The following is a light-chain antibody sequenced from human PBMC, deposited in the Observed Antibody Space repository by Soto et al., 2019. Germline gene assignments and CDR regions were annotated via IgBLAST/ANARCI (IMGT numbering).Light chain of an antibody. J-gene: IGKJ4*01. CDR2: GAS. V-gene: IGKV3-15*01. CDR1: ESVSNN. CDR3: QQYNKWPLT. Sequence: EIELTQSPATLSVSQGERATLSCRASESVSNNLAWYQQKPGQAPRLLIFGASARATGIPARFSGSGSGTEFTLTISSLQSEDFAVYYCQQYNKWPLTFGGGTKVEIK.